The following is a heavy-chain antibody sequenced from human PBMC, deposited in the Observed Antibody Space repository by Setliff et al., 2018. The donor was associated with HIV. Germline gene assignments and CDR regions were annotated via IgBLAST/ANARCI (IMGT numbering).Heavy chain of an antibody. CDR1: GYTFINYD. Sequence: ASVKVSCKASGYTFINYDIYWVRQTTGQGLEWMGWMNPDSGNTGYAQKFQGRVTMTRNTSIITAYMDLSSLRSEDTAVYYCARHRKDDYFLTAYFDSLGQGALVTVSS. CDR2: MNPDSGNT. CDR3: ARHRKDDYFLTAYFDS. D-gene: IGHD4-17*01. V-gene: IGHV1-8*02. J-gene: IGHJ4*02.